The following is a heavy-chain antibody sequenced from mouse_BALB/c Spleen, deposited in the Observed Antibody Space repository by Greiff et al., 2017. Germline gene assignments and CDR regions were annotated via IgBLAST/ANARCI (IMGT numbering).Heavy chain of an antibody. Sequence: EVKLEESGPGLVKPSQSLSLTCTVTGYSITSDYAWNWIRQFPGNKLEWMGYISYSGSTSYNPSLKSRTSITRDTSKNQFCLQLNSVTTEDTATYYCARGDYFDYWGQGTTLTVSS. CDR1: GYSITSDYA. CDR2: ISYSGST. V-gene: IGHV3-2*02. J-gene: IGHJ2*01. CDR3: ARGDYFDY.